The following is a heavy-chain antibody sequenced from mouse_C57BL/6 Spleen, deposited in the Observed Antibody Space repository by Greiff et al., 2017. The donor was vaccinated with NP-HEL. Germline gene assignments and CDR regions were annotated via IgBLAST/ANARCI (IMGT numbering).Heavy chain of an antibody. Sequence: EVKLMESGGGLVQPGGSLKLSCAASGFTFSDYGMAWVRQAPRKGPEWVAFISNLAYSIYYADTVTGRFTISRENAKNTLYLEMSSLRSEDTAMYYCARPPLSLHAMDYWGQGTSVTVSS. CDR3: ARPPLSLHAMDY. CDR1: GFTFSDYG. CDR2: ISNLAYSI. J-gene: IGHJ4*01. D-gene: IGHD1-2*01. V-gene: IGHV5-15*01.